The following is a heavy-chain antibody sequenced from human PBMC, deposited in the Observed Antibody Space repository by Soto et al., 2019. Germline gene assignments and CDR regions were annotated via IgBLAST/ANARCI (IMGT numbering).Heavy chain of an antibody. CDR1: GYIFTDYW. J-gene: IGHJ4*02. V-gene: IGHV5-51*01. CDR3: ARRGGSYAGPPDY. CDR2: IYPGDSDT. Sequence: RGESLKISCKGSGYIFTDYWIAWVRQMPGKGLEWIGMIYPGDSDTKISPSFQGQVTISADKSLSTAYLQWNSLKASDTAMYFCARRGGSYAGPPDYWGQGTLVTVSS. D-gene: IGHD1-26*01.